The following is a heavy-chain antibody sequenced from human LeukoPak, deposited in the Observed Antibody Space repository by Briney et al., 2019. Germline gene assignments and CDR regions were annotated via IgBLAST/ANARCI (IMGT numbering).Heavy chain of an antibody. J-gene: IGHJ4*02. CDR1: GFPFRNYL. Sequence: GRSLRLSCAASGFPFRNYLMHWVRQAPGKGLEWVAFISFDGSNKLYTDSVKGRFTISRDNSKNTLFLQMNSLRAEDTAVYYCARAEYLRLGGYFDFWGQGTLVTVSS. CDR2: ISFDGSNK. CDR3: ARAEYLRLGGYFDF. D-gene: IGHD3-10*01. V-gene: IGHV3-30-3*01.